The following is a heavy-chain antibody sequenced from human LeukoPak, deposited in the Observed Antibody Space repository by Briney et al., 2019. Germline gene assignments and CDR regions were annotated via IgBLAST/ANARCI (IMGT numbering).Heavy chain of an antibody. V-gene: IGHV4-39*01. CDR1: GASISSNHY. J-gene: IGHJ4*02. D-gene: IGHD5-24*01. CDR3: ARYQEEDGYNAKTIHN. CDR2: IHYRINT. Sequence: SETLSLTCSVSGASISSNHYWGWIRQPPGMGLEWIGTIHYRINTYYNPSLKSRLTISIDTSKNQFSLRLSSVTAADTAVYYCARYQEEDGYNAKTIHNWGQETLVNVPS.